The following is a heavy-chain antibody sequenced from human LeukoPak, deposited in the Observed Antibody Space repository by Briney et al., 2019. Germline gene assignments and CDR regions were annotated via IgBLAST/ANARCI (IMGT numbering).Heavy chain of an antibody. Sequence: PGGSLRLSCAPSGFNFSSNWMSWLRQAPGKGLEWVANIKQDGSEKLYVDSVKGRFTVSRDNAKNSLYLQMNSLRAEDTAVYYCARDNIGSGSYHDYWGQGTLVTVSS. V-gene: IGHV3-7*01. CDR1: GFNFSSNW. CDR2: IKQDGSEK. CDR3: ARDNIGSGSYHDY. J-gene: IGHJ4*02. D-gene: IGHD3-10*01.